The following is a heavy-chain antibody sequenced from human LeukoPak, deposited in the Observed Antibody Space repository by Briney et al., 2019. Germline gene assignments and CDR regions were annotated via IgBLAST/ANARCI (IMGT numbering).Heavy chain of an antibody. CDR2: ISSSSSYI. V-gene: IGHV3-21*01. J-gene: IGHJ4*02. Sequence: PGGSLRLSCAASGFTFSSYSMNWVRQAPGKGLEWVSSISSSSSYIYYADSVKGRFTISRDNAKNSLYLQMNSLRAEDTAVYYCARGMPHRVPHQIAAEGKQKPDYWAREPWSPSPQ. D-gene: IGHD6-13*01. CDR1: GFTFSSYS. CDR3: ARGMPHRVPHQIAAEGKQKPDY.